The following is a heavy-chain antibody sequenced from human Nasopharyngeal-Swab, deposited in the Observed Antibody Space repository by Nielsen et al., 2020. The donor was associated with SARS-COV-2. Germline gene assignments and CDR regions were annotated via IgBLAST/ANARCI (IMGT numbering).Heavy chain of an antibody. D-gene: IGHD6-13*01. J-gene: IGHJ4*02. Sequence: GESLKISCTVSGFTFTDYWMHWLRQSPGTGPVWLSRIDNDGSSTTYADSVRGRFTISRDNARNTLFLQLHSLRAEDTAVYYCARESCSWSWYGPDYWGQGTQVTVSS. CDR2: IDNDGSST. CDR1: GFTFTDYW. V-gene: IGHV3-74*03. CDR3: ARESCSWSWYGPDY.